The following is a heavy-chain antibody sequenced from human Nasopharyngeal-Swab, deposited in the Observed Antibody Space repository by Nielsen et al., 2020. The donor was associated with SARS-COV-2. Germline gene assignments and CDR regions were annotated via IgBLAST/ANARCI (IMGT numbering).Heavy chain of an antibody. CDR2: INVADANT. CDR3: ARRLVGYTYGYLDY. D-gene: IGHD5-18*01. CDR1: GYTFSAFG. V-gene: IGHV1-18*01. J-gene: IGHJ4*02. Sequence: ASVKVSCKASGYTFSAFGITWVRQAPGQAPEWLGWINVADANTNYALKLQDRVTMTTDTSTNTAYMELRNLRSDDTAIYFCARRLVGYTYGYLDYWGQGTLVTVSS.